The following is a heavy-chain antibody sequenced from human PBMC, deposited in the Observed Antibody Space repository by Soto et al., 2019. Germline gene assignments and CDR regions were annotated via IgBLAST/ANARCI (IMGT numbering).Heavy chain of an antibody. V-gene: IGHV4-31*03. J-gene: IGHJ6*02. CDR3: ARGDYYYYGMDV. Sequence: SGTLSIASTVSGDSISIGGYYWRWIRQHPGKGLEWIGYIYYSGSTYYNPSLKSRVTISVDTSKNQFSLKLSSVTAADTAVYYCARGDYYYYGMDVWGQGTTVTVSS. CDR2: IYYSGST. CDR1: GDSISIGGYY.